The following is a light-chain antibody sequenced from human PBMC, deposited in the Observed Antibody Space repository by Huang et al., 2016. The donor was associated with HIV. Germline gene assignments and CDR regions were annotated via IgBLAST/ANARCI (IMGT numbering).Light chain of an antibody. Sequence: EIVLTQSPATLSLSPGERATLSCRASQSVDSYLAWYQQKPGQAPRLLIYDASSRATGIPARFSGSGSGTDFTLTINSLQPEDFTVYYCQQRSGWPPSITFGQGTRLEIK. V-gene: IGKV3-11*01. CDR2: DAS. CDR3: QQRSGWPPSIT. CDR1: QSVDSY. J-gene: IGKJ5*01.